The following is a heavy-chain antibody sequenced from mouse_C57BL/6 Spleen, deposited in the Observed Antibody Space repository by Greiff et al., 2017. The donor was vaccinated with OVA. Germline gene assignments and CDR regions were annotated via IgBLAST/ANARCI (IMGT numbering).Heavy chain of an antibody. J-gene: IGHJ4*01. V-gene: IGHV5-17*01. CDR2: ISSGCSAI. CDR1: GYTFSDYG. CDR3: AWPIQLGNYAMDY. D-gene: IGHD4-1*02. Sequence: EVMLEESGGGLVKPGGSLKLSCAASGYTFSDYGMHWVRQAPEQGLEWVAYISSGCSAIYYADTVKGRFTLTRDNATNTLYLQLTSLTSEDTAMYYCAWPIQLGNYAMDYWGQGTSVTVSS.